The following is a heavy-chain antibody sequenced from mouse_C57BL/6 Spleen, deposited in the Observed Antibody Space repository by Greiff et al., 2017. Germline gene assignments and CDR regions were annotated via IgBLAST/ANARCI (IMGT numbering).Heavy chain of an antibody. J-gene: IGHJ2*01. CDR3: ARRPFITTAYYFDY. D-gene: IGHD1-1*01. CDR1: GYAFSSSW. CDR2: IYPGDGDT. V-gene: IGHV1-82*01. Sequence: VKLVESGPELVKPGASVKISCKASGYAFSSSWMNWVKQRPGKGLEWIGRIYPGDGDTNYNGKFKGKATLTADKSSSTAYMQLSSLTSEDSAVYFCARRPFITTAYYFDYWGQGTTLTVSS.